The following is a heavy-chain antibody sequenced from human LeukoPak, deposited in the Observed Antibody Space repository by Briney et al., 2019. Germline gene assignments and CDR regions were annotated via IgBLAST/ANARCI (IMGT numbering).Heavy chain of an antibody. CDR3: ARAGDKLRPNWFDP. J-gene: IGHJ5*02. Sequence: ASVKVSCKASGYTFTSYDINWVRQATGQGLGWMGWMNPNSGNTGYAQKFQGRVTMTRNTSISTAYMELSSLRSEDTAVYYCARAGDKLRPNWFDPWGQGTLVTVSS. D-gene: IGHD4-17*01. V-gene: IGHV1-8*01. CDR2: MNPNSGNT. CDR1: GYTFTSYD.